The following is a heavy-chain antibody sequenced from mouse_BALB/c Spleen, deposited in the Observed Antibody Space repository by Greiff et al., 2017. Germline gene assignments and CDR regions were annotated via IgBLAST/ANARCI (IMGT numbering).Heavy chain of an antibody. CDR1: GYTFTNYW. D-gene: IGHD2-14*01. Sequence: QVQLQQSGAELVRPGTSVKMSCKAAGYTFTNYWIGWVKQRPGHGLEWIGDIYPGGGYTNYNEKFKDKTTLTADKSSSTAYMQLSSLTSEDSAVYYCARPGNYRYVPYYFDYWGQGTTLTVSS. CDR2: IYPGGGYT. V-gene: IGHV1-63*02. CDR3: ARPGNYRYVPYYFDY. J-gene: IGHJ2*01.